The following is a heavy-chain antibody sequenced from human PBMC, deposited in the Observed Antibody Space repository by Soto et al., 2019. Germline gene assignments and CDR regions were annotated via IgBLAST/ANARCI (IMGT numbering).Heavy chain of an antibody. V-gene: IGHV3-13*01. J-gene: IGHJ4*02. Sequence: EVQLVESGGGLVQPGGSLRLSCAVSGFTLRSHAMHWVRQIPGKGLERVSAIGVTGDTYYLASVKGRFTISRENAKDSLYIQMNSLRAEDTAVYYCVRDCCSGGNCYGWYYLDYWGEGTLGTVSS. D-gene: IGHD2-15*01. CDR1: GFTLRSHA. CDR2: IGVTGDT. CDR3: VRDCCSGGNCYGWYYLDY.